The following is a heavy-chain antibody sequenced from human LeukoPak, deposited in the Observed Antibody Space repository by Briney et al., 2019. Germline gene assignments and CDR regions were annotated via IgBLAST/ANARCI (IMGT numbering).Heavy chain of an antibody. Sequence: GRSLRLSCAASGFTFSSYAMHWVRQAPGKGLEWVAVISYDGSNKYYADSVKGRFTISRDNSKNTLYLQMNSLRAEDTAVYYCARDCLDSSSFGFDIWGQGTMVTVSS. D-gene: IGHD6-6*01. CDR1: GFTFSSYA. CDR2: ISYDGSNK. J-gene: IGHJ3*02. V-gene: IGHV3-30-3*01. CDR3: ARDCLDSSSFGFDI.